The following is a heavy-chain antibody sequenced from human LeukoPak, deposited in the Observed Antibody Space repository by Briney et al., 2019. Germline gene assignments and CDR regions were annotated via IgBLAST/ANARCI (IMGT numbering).Heavy chain of an antibody. V-gene: IGHV4-34*01. Sequence: PSETLFLTCAVYGGSFSGYYWSWIRQPPGKGLEWIGEINHSGSTNYNPSLKSRVTISVDTSKNQFSLKLSSVTAADTAVYYCARQGPDNWFDPWGQGTLVTVSS. CDR1: GGSFSGYY. CDR2: INHSGST. CDR3: ARQGPDNWFDP. J-gene: IGHJ5*02.